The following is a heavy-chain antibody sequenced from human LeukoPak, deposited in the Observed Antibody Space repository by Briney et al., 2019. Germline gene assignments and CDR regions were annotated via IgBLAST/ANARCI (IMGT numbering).Heavy chain of an antibody. CDR2: ISAYNGNT. CDR1: GYTFTSYG. D-gene: IGHD3-22*01. Sequence: ASVKVSCKASGYTFTSYGISWVRQAPGQGLEWMGWISAYNGNTNYAQKPQGRVTMTTDTSTSTAYMELRSLRSDDTAVYYCARDKGYYYDSSGYYENWGQGTLVTVSS. V-gene: IGHV1-18*01. J-gene: IGHJ4*02. CDR3: ARDKGYYYDSSGYYEN.